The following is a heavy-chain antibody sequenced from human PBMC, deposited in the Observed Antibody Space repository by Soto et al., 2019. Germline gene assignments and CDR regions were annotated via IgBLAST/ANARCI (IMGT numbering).Heavy chain of an antibody. CDR3: AREIVVGFDP. J-gene: IGHJ5*02. V-gene: IGHV4-31*03. CDR1: GGSISSGGYY. Sequence: QVQLQESGPGLVKPSQTLSLTCTVSGGSISSGGYYWSWIRQHPGKGLEWIGYIYYSGSTYYNPSLQSRVTISVDPSKYQFSLKLSSVTAADTAVYYCAREIVVGFDPWGQGTLVTVSS. CDR2: IYYSGST. D-gene: IGHD3-22*01.